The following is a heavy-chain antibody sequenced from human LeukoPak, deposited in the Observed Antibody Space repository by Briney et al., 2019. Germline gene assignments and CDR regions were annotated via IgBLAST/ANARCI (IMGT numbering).Heavy chain of an antibody. CDR2: IKQDGSEK. CDR1: GFTLSSYW. Sequence: GGSLRLSCAASGFTLSSYWMSWVRQAPGKGLEWVANIKQDGSEKYYVDSVKGRFTISRDNAKNSLYLQMNSLRAEDTAVYYCARLELVIMREEDYFDYWGQGTLVTVSS. CDR3: ARLELVIMREEDYFDY. D-gene: IGHD3-9*01. J-gene: IGHJ4*02. V-gene: IGHV3-7*01.